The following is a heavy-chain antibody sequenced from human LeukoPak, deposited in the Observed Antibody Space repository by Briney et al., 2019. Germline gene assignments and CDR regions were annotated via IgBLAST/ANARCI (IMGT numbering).Heavy chain of an antibody. CDR1: GFTFSTYW. CDR3: ARDGRYGNFDF. Sequence: LPGGSLRLSCAASGFTFSTYWMHWVRQAPGKGLVWVSRVNTDGSSTIYADSVKGRFTISRDNAKNTLYLQMNSLRAEDTAAYSCARDGRYGNFDFWGQGTLVTVSS. CDR2: VNTDGSST. V-gene: IGHV3-74*01. J-gene: IGHJ4*02. D-gene: IGHD5-24*01.